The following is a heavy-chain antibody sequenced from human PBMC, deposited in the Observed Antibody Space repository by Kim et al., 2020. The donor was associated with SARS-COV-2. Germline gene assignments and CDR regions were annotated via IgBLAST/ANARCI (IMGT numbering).Heavy chain of an antibody. CDR2: LTGSGATT. CDR3: AKGSGAVACRMV. Sequence: GGSLRLSCVASGFPFSTYPMIWVRQAPGKGLDWVSGLTGSGATTYYADSVRGRFTISRDNSRNTLYLQMNSLRVEDTAVYYCAKGSGAVACRMVWGQGTLVTVSS. CDR1: GFPFSTYP. D-gene: IGHD6-19*01. J-gene: IGHJ4*02. V-gene: IGHV3-23*01.